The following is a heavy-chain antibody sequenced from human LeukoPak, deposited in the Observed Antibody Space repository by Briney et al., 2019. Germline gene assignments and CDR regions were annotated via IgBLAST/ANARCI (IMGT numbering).Heavy chain of an antibody. Sequence: TGGSLRLSCVASGFTFSSYWVTWVRQAPGKGLEWVGNIKQDGSEKYYMDSVKGRFTISRDYAKNSLYLQMNSLRVEDTAVYYCAKVAKYYYGPETYYFFEQWGQGTPVTASS. CDR2: IKQDGSEK. V-gene: IGHV3-7*01. CDR1: GFTFSSYW. CDR3: AKVAKYYYGPETYYFFEQ. D-gene: IGHD3-10*01. J-gene: IGHJ4*02.